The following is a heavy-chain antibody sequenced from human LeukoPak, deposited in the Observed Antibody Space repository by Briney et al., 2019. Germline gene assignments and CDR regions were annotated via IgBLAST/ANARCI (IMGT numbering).Heavy chain of an antibody. CDR1: VGSISSYY. V-gene: IGHV4-59*01. J-gene: IGHJ4*02. Sequence: PSETLSLTCTVSVGSISSYYWSWIRQPPGKGLEWIGYIYYSGSTNYNPSLKSRVTISVDTSKNQFSLKLSSVTAADTAVYYCARASGPFDYWGQGTLVTVSS. D-gene: IGHD3-10*01. CDR3: ARASGPFDY. CDR2: IYYSGST.